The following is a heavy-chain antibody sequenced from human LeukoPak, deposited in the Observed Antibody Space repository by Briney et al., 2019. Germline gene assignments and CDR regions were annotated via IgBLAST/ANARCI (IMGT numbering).Heavy chain of an antibody. Sequence: SQTLSLTCTVSGGSISSGDYYWRWIRQPPGKGLEWIGYIYYSGSTYYNPSLKSRVTISVETSKNQLSLKLSSVTAADTAVYYCARAGWEGTFDYWGQGTLVTVSS. D-gene: IGHD1-26*01. V-gene: IGHV4-30-4*08. CDR3: ARAGWEGTFDY. CDR2: IYYSGST. J-gene: IGHJ4*02. CDR1: GGSISSGDYY.